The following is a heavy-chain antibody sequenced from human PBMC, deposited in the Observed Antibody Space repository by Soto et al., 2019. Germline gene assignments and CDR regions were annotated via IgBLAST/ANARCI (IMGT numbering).Heavy chain of an antibody. CDR3: ARVDYYDSSGYYSAGWFDP. CDR1: GGTFSSYA. J-gene: IGHJ5*02. Sequence: GASVKVSCKASGGTFSSYAISWVRQAPGQGLEWMGGIIPIFGTANYAQKFQGRVTITADESTSTAYMELSSLRSEDTAVYYCARVDYYDSSGYYSAGWFDPWGQRTLVTVSS. CDR2: IIPIFGTA. V-gene: IGHV1-69*13. D-gene: IGHD3-22*01.